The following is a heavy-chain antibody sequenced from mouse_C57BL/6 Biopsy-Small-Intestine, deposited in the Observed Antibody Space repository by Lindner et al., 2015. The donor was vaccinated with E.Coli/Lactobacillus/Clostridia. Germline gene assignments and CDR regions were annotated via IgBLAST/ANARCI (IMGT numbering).Heavy chain of an antibody. V-gene: IGHV1-81*01. J-gene: IGHJ4*01. D-gene: IGHD2-3*01. Sequence: VQLQESGAELARPGASVKVSCKASGFTLTSYGISWVKQRTGQGLEWIGEIYPRSGNTYYNEKFKGKATLTADKSSNTAYMELRSLTSEDSAVYFCARSGDGYYPHYAMDYWGQGTSVTVSS. CDR3: ARSGDGYYPHYAMDY. CDR2: IYPRSGNT. CDR1: GFTLTSYG.